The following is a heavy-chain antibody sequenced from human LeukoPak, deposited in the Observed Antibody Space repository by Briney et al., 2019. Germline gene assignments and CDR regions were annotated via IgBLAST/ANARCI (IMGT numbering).Heavy chain of an antibody. V-gene: IGHV3-74*01. CDR2: VSPDASIT. CDR1: GFTFSSYW. D-gene: IGHD3-10*01. CDR3: ARGPLGPSGSGMRWGFDP. Sequence: HPGGPLRLTCAASGFTFSSYWMHWVRQAPGKGLVWVSRVSPDASITTYADSVKGRFTISRDNAKNTLYLQMNSLRVEDTAVYYCARGPLGPSGSGMRWGFDPWGQGTLVTVSS. J-gene: IGHJ5*02.